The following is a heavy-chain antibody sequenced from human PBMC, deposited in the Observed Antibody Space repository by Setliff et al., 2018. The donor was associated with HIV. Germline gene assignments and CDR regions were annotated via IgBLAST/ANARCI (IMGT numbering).Heavy chain of an antibody. D-gene: IGHD3-10*01. CDR2: IKIKTDGGTI. V-gene: IGHV3-15*01. CDR1: GFTISNVW. J-gene: IGHJ3*02. CDR3: TTHQTHSSPGELLVSPDVFDI. Sequence: GGSLRLSCAASGFTISNVWMTWVRQAPGKGLEWVGRIKIKTDGGTIDYAAPVKGRFTISRDDSKNTLYLQMNSLKTEDTAVYYCTTHQTHSSPGELLVSPDVFDIWGQGTLVTVSS.